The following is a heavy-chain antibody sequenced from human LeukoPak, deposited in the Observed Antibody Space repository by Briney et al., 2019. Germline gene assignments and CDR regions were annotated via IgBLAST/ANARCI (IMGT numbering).Heavy chain of an antibody. D-gene: IGHD4-11*01. CDR3: ARGLQPPVLYGMDV. Sequence: GGSLRLSCAASGFTFRIFGMTWVRQAPGQGLEWVALIWYDGSKKYYADSVKGRFTVSRDNSENTLYLQMNSPRADDTAVYYCARGLQPPVLYGMDVWGQGTTVTVSS. J-gene: IGHJ6*02. CDR1: GFTFRIFG. V-gene: IGHV3-33*08. CDR2: IWYDGSKK.